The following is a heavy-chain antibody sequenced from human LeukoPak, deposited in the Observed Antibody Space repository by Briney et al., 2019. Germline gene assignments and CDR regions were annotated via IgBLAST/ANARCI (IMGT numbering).Heavy chain of an antibody. J-gene: IGHJ4*02. CDR3: ARGSVTTDASFDY. V-gene: IGHV1-46*01. Sequence: GASVKVSCKASGHTFTNYYIHWVRQAPRQGLEWTGKISPTGDSISYAQTFQGRVTLTMDTSTITVYMELSNLRSEDTSVYYCARGSVTTDASFDYWGQGTLVTVSS. CDR2: ISPTGDSI. D-gene: IGHD4-17*01. CDR1: GHTFTNYY.